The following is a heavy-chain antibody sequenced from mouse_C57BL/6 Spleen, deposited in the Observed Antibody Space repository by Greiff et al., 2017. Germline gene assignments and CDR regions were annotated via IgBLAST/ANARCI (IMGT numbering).Heavy chain of an antibody. CDR2: IYPGSGST. J-gene: IGHJ2*01. Sequence: VQLQQPGAELVKPGASVKMSCKASGYTFTSYWITWVKQRPGQGLEWIGDIYPGSGSTNYNEKFKSKATLTVDTSSSTAYMQLSSLTSEDSAVYYCARCDLYGNYGFDYWGQGTTLTVSS. V-gene: IGHV1-55*01. CDR3: ARCDLYGNYGFDY. CDR1: GYTFTSYW. D-gene: IGHD2-1*01.